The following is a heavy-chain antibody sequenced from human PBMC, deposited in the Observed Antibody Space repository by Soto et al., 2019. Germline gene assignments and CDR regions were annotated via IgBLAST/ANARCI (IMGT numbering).Heavy chain of an antibody. CDR3: ARLPLQTEQQSDFDY. CDR2: INHSGST. J-gene: IGHJ4*02. CDR1: VGSFSGSN. V-gene: IGHV4-34*01. Sequence: QVQLQQWGAGLLKPSETLSLPGVAFVGSFSGSNGGWFGRPPGRGWGWIGEINHSGSTNYNPSLKSRVTISVDTSKNQFSLKLSSVTAADTAVYYCARLPLQTEQQSDFDYWGQGTLVTVSS. D-gene: IGHD4-4*01.